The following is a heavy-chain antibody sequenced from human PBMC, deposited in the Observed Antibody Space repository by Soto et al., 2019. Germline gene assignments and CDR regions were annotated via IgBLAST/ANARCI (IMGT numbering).Heavy chain of an antibody. J-gene: IGHJ3*02. CDR3: ARDIDYAFDI. V-gene: IGHV3-48*01. CDR1: GFTFSSYS. Sequence: GGSLRLSCAASGFTFSSYSMNRVRQAPGRGLEWVSYIVSSSSTVWYADSVKGRFTISRDNAKNSLYLQMNSLRAEDTAIYYCARDIDYAFDIWGQGTMVTVSS. D-gene: IGHD3-3*01. CDR2: IVSSSSTV.